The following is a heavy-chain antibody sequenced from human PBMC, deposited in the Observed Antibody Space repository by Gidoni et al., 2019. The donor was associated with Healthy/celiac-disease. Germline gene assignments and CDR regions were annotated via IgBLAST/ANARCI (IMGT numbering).Heavy chain of an antibody. Sequence: QVQLVESGGGVVQPGRSLRLSCAASGFTFSSYGSHWVRQAPGKGLEWVAVIWYDGSNKYYADSVKGRFTISRDNSKNTLYLQMNSLRAEDTAVYYCARVGWNGEPHDYGDYGRSLGSLFDYWGQGTLVTVSS. J-gene: IGHJ4*02. CDR2: IWYDGSNK. D-gene: IGHD4-17*01. CDR3: ARVGWNGEPHDYGDYGRSLGSLFDY. CDR1: GFTFSSYG. V-gene: IGHV3-33*01.